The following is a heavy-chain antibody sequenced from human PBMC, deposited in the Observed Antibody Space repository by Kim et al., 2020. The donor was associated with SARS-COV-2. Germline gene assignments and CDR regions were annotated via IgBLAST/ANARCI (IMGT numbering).Heavy chain of an antibody. Sequence: SVKVSCKASGYTFSSYAISLVRQAPGQGLEWMGGINPVFGTADYAQKFQGRVTITLDESTSTAYMELSGLRAEDTALYSCASGGVDWGQGTVVT. D-gene: IGHD3-16*01. CDR1: GYTFSSYA. CDR2: INPVFGTA. CDR3: ASGGVD. J-gene: IGHJ4*02. V-gene: IGHV1-69*13.